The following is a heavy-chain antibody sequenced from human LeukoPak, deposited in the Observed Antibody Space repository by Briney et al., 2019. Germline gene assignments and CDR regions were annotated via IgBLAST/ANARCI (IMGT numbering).Heavy chain of an antibody. CDR1: GGSFSGYY. CDR2: INHSGST. CDR3: ARASPMESVVGATGWFAP. J-gene: IGHJ5*02. D-gene: IGHD1-26*01. V-gene: IGHV4-34*01. Sequence: SETLSLTCAVYGGSFSGYYWSWIRQPPGKGLEWIGEINHSGSTNYNPSLKSRVTISVDTSKNQFSLKLCSVTAADTAVYYCARASPMESVVGATGWFAPWGQGTLVTVSS.